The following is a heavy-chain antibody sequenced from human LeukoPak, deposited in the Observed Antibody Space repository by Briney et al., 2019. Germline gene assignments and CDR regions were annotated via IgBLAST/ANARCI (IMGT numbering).Heavy chain of an antibody. Sequence: GGSLRLSCAASAFTFSSYGMHWVRQAPGKGLEWVAFIRYDGSNKYYADSVKGRFTISRDNSKNTLYLQMNSLRAEDTAVYYCAKDGGGAYSSGWYGNYWGQGTLVTVSS. D-gene: IGHD6-19*01. CDR3: AKDGGGAYSSGWYGNY. V-gene: IGHV3-30*02. CDR2: IRYDGSNK. J-gene: IGHJ4*02. CDR1: AFTFSSYG.